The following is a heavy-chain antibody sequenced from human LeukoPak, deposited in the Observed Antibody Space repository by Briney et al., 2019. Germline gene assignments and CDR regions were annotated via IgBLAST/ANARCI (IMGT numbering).Heavy chain of an antibody. V-gene: IGHV4-39*07. Sequence: SETLSLTCTVSGGSISSSSYYWGWIRQPPGKGLEWIGSIYYSGSTYYNPSLKSRVTISVDTSKNQFSLKMNSVTAADTAIYYCARVQWLPLDVFNFWGQGTMVTVSS. CDR2: IYYSGST. D-gene: IGHD6-19*01. CDR1: GGSISSSSYY. J-gene: IGHJ3*01. CDR3: ARVQWLPLDVFNF.